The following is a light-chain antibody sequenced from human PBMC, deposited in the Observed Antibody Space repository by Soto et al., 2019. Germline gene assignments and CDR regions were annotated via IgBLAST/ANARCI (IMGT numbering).Light chain of an antibody. V-gene: IGKV3-20*01. J-gene: IGKJ1*01. CDR3: QHYGSSRWT. CDR1: QSVSSTY. CDR2: GAS. Sequence: EIVLTQSPGTLSLSPGERATLSCRASQSVSSTYLAWYQQKPSQAPRLLIYGASSRATGIPDRFSGSGSGTDFTLTISRLEPEDFAVYYCQHYGSSRWTFGQGTRV.